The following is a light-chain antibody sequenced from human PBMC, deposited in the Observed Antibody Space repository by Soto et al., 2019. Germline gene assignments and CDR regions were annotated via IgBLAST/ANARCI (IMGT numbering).Light chain of an antibody. CDR2: EVV. V-gene: IGLV2-8*01. J-gene: IGLJ1*01. CDR3: KSYAGSNTYV. Sequence: QSVLTQPASASGSPGQSVTISCTGTKSDIGVYDFVSWYQHHPGKAPRLIIYEVVQRPSGVPDRFSGSKSGNTASLTVSGLQAADEADYFCKSYAGSNTYVFGSGTKVNV. CDR1: KSDIGVYDF.